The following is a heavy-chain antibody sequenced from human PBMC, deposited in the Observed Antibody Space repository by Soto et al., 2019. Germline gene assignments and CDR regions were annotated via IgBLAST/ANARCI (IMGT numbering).Heavy chain of an antibody. D-gene: IGHD3-3*01. Sequence: GGSLRLSCAASGFTFSSYGMHWVRQAPGKGLEWVAVIWYDGSNKYYADSVRGRFTISRDNSKNTLYLQMNSLRAEDTAVYYCARDPGPITIFGEEYYYYGMDVWGQGTTVTVSS. CDR3: ARDPGPITIFGEEYYYYGMDV. J-gene: IGHJ6*02. V-gene: IGHV3-33*01. CDR1: GFTFSSYG. CDR2: IWYDGSNK.